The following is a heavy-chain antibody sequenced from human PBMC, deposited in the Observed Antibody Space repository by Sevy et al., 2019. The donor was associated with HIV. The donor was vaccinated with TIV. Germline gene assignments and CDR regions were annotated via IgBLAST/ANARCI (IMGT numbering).Heavy chain of an antibody. Sequence: ASVKVSCKVSGYTLTQLSMHWVRQAPGKGLEWMGSFDPEDGETLYAQKFQGTVTMTEDTSTNTAYMELSSLRSEDTAVYYCATTKAYYDSSGSPFDYWGQGTLVTVSS. V-gene: IGHV1-24*01. J-gene: IGHJ4*02. CDR2: FDPEDGET. CDR3: ATTKAYYDSSGSPFDY. CDR1: GYTLTQLS. D-gene: IGHD3-22*01.